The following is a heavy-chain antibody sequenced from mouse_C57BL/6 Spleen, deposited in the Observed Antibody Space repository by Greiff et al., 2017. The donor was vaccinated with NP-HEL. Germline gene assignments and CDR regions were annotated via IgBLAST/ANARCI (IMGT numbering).Heavy chain of an antibody. Sequence: VQLKESGPGLVKPSQSLSLTCSVTGYSITSGYYWNWIRQFPGNKLEWMGYISYDGSNNCNPSLKNRISITRDTSKNQFFLKLNSVTTEDTATYYCASRGLRAWFAYWGQGTLVTVSA. CDR3: ASRGLRAWFAY. J-gene: IGHJ3*01. V-gene: IGHV3-6*01. CDR1: GYSITSGYY. D-gene: IGHD2-4*01. CDR2: ISYDGSN.